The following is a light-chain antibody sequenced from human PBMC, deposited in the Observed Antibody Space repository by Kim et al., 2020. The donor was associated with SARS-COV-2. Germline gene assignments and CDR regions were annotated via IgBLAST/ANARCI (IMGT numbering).Light chain of an antibody. CDR2: EVT. V-gene: IGLV2-23*02. CDR3: SSYAGSSTVV. Sequence: QSALTQPASVSGSPGQSITISCTGTNSDVGNYKFVSWYRQHPGEAPQLIIYEVTERPSGVSTRFSGSKSGNTASLTISGLHTSDEADYYCSSYAGSSTVVFGGGTKLTVL. CDR1: NSDVGNYKF. J-gene: IGLJ3*02.